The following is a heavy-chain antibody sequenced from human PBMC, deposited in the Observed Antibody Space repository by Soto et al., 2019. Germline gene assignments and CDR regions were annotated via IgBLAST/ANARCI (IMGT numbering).Heavy chain of an antibody. Sequence: EVLLVESGGGLVRPGGSRRLSCAASQYTRWMSWVRQAPGKGLEWVASINQDDGEKVYVDSVQGRFIISRDDASNSIFLLMNSLRAEDTAVYFCVASSGWIFDYWGQGTLVTVSS. J-gene: IGHJ4*02. D-gene: IGHD6-19*01. CDR1: QYTRW. V-gene: IGHV3-7*03. CDR2: INQDDGEK. CDR3: VASSGWIFDY.